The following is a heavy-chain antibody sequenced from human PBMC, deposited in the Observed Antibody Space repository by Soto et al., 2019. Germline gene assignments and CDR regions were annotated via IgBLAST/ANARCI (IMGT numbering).Heavy chain of an antibody. V-gene: IGHV5-51*01. CDR2: IYPNDSDT. CDR1: GYSFASYW. J-gene: IGHJ6*02. CDR3: ARTAAAGKYYYGTDV. D-gene: IGHD6-13*01. Sequence: GESLKISCKGFGYSFASYWIAWVRQMPGKGLEWMGIIYPNDSDTRYSPSFQGQVTISADKSITTAYLQWNSLRASDTAMYYCARTAAAGKYYYGTDVWGQGTTVTVSS.